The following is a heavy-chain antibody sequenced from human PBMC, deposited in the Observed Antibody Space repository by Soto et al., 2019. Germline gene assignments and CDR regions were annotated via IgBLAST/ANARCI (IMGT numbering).Heavy chain of an antibody. V-gene: IGHV1-18*01. D-gene: IGHD2-2*01. CDR3: ARDPPKGYCSSTSCPIDP. J-gene: IGHJ5*02. CDR1: GYTFTSYG. Sequence: GASVKVSCKASGYTFTSYGISWVRQAPGQGIEWMGWISAYNGNTNYAQKLQGRVTMTTDTSTSTAYMELRSLRSDDTAVYYCARDPPKGYCSSTSCPIDPWGQGTLVTVSS. CDR2: ISAYNGNT.